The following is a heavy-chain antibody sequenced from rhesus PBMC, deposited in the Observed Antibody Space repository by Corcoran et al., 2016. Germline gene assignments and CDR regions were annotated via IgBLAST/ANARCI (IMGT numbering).Heavy chain of an antibody. D-gene: IGHD1-44*02. J-gene: IGHJ4*01. CDR1: GFSFSDDY. CDR3: ARHSGSPLSY. Sequence: EVQLVESGGGWAKPGGSLRLSCAASGFSFSDDYMYWVRQGPGKGLGWVSGISYTGGSTYYADSVGGRFTISRENAKNTLYLQMDSLRAEDTAVYYCARHSGSPLSYWGQGVLVTVSS. V-gene: IGHV3S18*01. CDR2: ISYTGGST.